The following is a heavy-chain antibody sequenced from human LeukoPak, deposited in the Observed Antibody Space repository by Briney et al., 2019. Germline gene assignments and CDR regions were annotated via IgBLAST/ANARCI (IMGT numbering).Heavy chain of an antibody. J-gene: IGHJ4*02. Sequence: KSSETLSLTCTVSGGSISSSSYYWGWIRQPPGKGLEWIGSIYYSGSTYYNPSLKSRVTISVDTSKNQFSLKLSSVTAADTAVYYCASSMNTYYDYVWGSYILDYFDYWGQGTLVTVSS. CDR3: ASSMNTYYDYVWGSYILDYFDY. V-gene: IGHV4-39*07. D-gene: IGHD3-16*01. CDR1: GGSISSSSYY. CDR2: IYYSGST.